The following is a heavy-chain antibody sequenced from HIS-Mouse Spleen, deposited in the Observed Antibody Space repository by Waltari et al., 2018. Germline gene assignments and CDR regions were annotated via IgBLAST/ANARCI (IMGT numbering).Heavy chain of an antibody. CDR1: GGSISSSSYY. Sequence: QLQLQESGPGLVKPSETLSLTCTVSGGSISSSSYYWGWIRQPPGKGLEWIGSIYYSLSTYYTPALKSRVTISVDTSKNQFSLKLSSVTAADTAVYYCAREIPYSSSWYDWYFDLWGRGTLVTVSS. V-gene: IGHV4-39*07. J-gene: IGHJ2*01. CDR2: IYYSLST. CDR3: AREIPYSSSWYDWYFDL. D-gene: IGHD6-13*01.